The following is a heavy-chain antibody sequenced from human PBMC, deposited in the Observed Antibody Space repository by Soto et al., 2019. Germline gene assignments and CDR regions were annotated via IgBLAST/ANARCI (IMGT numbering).Heavy chain of an antibody. CDR1: GFGFSNAW. V-gene: IGHV3-15*07. CDR3: TTDIWSGRGLDY. CDR2: IKRKIDGGTT. J-gene: IGHJ4*02. D-gene: IGHD1-26*01. Sequence: GGSLRLSCKASGFGFSNAWMNWVRQAPGKGLEWVGHIKRKIDGGTTDYTAPVKGRFTISRDDSENTLYLQMSSLKTEDTALYYCTTDIWSGRGLDYWGQGTQVTVSS.